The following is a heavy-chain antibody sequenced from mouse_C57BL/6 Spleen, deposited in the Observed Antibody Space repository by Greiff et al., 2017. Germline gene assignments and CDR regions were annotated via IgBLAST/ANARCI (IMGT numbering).Heavy chain of an antibody. CDR2: IYPGDGDT. D-gene: IGHD3-3*01. CDR1: GYAFSSSW. V-gene: IGHV1-82*01. Sequence: LVESGPELVKPGASVKISCKASGYAFSSSWMNWVKQRPGKGLEWIGRIYPGDGDTNYNEKFKSKATLTVDKSSSTAYMQLSSLTSEDSAVYYCARGGRSSFDYWGQGTTLTVSS. CDR3: ARGGRSSFDY. J-gene: IGHJ2*01.